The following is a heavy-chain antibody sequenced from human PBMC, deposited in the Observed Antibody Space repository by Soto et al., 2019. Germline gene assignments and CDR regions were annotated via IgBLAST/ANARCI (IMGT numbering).Heavy chain of an antibody. CDR2: ISSGSDTI. D-gene: IGHD2-8*01. CDR3: ARIFYSSQRDGVDV. Sequence: EVQLLESGGGLVQPGRSLRLTCAASGFTFSSHAITWDRQPPGKGLEWVSGISSGSDTIFYADSVKCRFTISRDNPWTTLYLQMNSLRAEDMAIYYYARIFYSSQRDGVDVWGQGTTVTVSS. J-gene: IGHJ6*02. CDR1: GFTFSSHA. V-gene: IGHV3-23*01.